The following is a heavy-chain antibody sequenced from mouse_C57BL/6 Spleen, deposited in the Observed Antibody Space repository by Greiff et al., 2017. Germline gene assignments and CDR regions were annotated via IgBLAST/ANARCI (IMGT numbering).Heavy chain of an antibody. Sequence: VQLQESGPELVKPGASVKISCKASGYAFSSSWMNWVKQRPGKGLEWIGRIYPGDGDTNYNGKFKGKATLTADKSSSTAYMQLSSLTSEDSAVXFCARSEILRSYFDYWGQGTTLTVSS. J-gene: IGHJ2*01. CDR3: ARSEILRSYFDY. D-gene: IGHD1-1*01. CDR2: IYPGDGDT. V-gene: IGHV1-82*01. CDR1: GYAFSSSW.